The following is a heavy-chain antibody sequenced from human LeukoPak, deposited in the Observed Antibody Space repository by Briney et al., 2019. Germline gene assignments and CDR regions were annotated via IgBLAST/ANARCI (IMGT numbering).Heavy chain of an antibody. CDR3: ARVDCSSTSCSRLDY. J-gene: IGHJ4*02. Sequence: SETLSLTCAVCGGSFNGYYWSWIRQPPGKGLEWIGEINHSGSTNYNSSLKSRVTISVDTSKNQFSLKVSSVTAADTAVYYCARVDCSSTSCSRLDYWGQGTLVTVSS. CDR2: INHSGST. CDR1: GGSFNGYY. D-gene: IGHD2-2*01. V-gene: IGHV4-34*01.